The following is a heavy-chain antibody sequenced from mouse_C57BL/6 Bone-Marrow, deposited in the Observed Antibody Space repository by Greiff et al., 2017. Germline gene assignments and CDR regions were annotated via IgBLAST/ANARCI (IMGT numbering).Heavy chain of an antibody. CDR3: ARDGNYSNYLY. CDR2: IYPRDGST. J-gene: IGHJ2*01. Sequence: QVQLQQSDAELVKPGASVKISCKVSGYTFTDHTIHWMKQRPEQGLEWIGYIYPRDGSTKYNEKFKDKATLTAEESSSTAYMQLNSLASEDSAVYFCARDGNYSNYLYWCQGTTLTVSS. CDR1: GYTFTDHT. D-gene: IGHD2-5*01. V-gene: IGHV1-78*01.